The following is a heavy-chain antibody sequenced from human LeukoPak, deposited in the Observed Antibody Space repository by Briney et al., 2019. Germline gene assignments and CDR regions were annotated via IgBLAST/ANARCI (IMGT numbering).Heavy chain of an antibody. V-gene: IGHV4-4*07. CDR3: ARSPQTYYYDSSGLGSDAFDI. D-gene: IGHD3-22*01. CDR2: IYTSGST. J-gene: IGHJ3*02. CDR1: GCSISSYY. Sequence: PSETLSLTCSVSGCSISSYYWSWIRQPPGNGLQWIWRIYTSGSTNYNPSLKSRVTMSVDTSKNQLSLKLSSVTAADTAVYYCARSPQTYYYDSSGLGSDAFDIWGQGTMVTVSS.